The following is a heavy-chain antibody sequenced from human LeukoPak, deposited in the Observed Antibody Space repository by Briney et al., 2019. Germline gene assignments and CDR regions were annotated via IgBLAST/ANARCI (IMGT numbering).Heavy chain of an antibody. Sequence: SETLSLTRTVSGGSISSSFYYWGWIRQPPGKGLEWIGSIYYSGRTYYNPSLNSRVTISVDTSKNQFSLKLSSVTAADTAVYYCARDMMEAAGRPDRFDPWGQGTLVTVSS. J-gene: IGHJ5*02. V-gene: IGHV4-39*07. CDR2: IYYSGRT. CDR3: ARDMMEAAGRPDRFDP. CDR1: GGSISSSFYY. D-gene: IGHD6-13*01.